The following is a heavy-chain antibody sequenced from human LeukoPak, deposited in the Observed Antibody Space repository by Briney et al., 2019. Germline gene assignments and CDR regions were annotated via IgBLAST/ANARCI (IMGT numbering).Heavy chain of an antibody. CDR2: IRSKAYGGTT. J-gene: IGHJ3*02. D-gene: IGHD6-19*01. CDR3: TRASGIAVAATGAFDI. CDR1: GFTFSSYG. V-gene: IGHV3-49*04. Sequence: PGGSLRLSCAASGFTFSSYGMHWVRQAPGKGLEWVGFIRSKAYGGTTEYAASVKGRFTISRDDSKSIAYLQMNSLKTEDTAVYYCTRASGIAVAATGAFDIWGQGTMVTVSS.